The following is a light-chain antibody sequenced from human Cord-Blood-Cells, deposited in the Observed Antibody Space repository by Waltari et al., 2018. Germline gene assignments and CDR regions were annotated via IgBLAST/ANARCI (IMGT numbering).Light chain of an antibody. CDR2: DAS. CDR1: QSVSSY. J-gene: IGKJ5*01. CDR3: QQRSNWPRIT. V-gene: IGKV3-11*01. Sequence: ELVLTQSPATLSLSPGERATLSCRASQSVSSYLTWYQQKPCQAPRLLIYDASNRATGIPARFSGSGSGTDFTLTISSLETEDFAVYYCQQRSNWPRITFGQGTRLEIK.